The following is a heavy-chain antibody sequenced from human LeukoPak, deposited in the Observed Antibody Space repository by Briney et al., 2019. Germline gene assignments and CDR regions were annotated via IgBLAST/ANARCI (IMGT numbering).Heavy chain of an antibody. CDR1: GFTFSSYA. J-gene: IGHJ4*02. D-gene: IGHD2-21*02. Sequence: PGASLRLSCAASGFTFSSYAMSWVRQAPGKGLEWVSAISGSGGSTYYADSVKGRFTISRDNSKNTLYLQMNSLRVEDTAVYYCAKGHIVVVTAIRGGIDYWGQGTLVTVSS. V-gene: IGHV3-23*01. CDR2: ISGSGGST. CDR3: AKGHIVVVTAIRGGIDY.